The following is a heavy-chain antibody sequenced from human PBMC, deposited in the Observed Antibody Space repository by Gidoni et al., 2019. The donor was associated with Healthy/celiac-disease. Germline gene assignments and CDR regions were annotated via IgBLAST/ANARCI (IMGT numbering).Heavy chain of an antibody. J-gene: IGHJ4*02. V-gene: IGHV3-48*01. Sequence: EVQLVESGGGLVQPGGSLRLSCAASGFTFSSYSMNWVRQAPGKGLEWVAYISSSSSTIYYADSVKGRLTISRDNAKNSLYLQMNSLRAEDTAVYYCARAKSKRYYGSGSYDYWGQGTLVTVSS. CDR3: ARAKSKRYYGSGSYDY. CDR2: ISSSSSTI. D-gene: IGHD3-10*01. CDR1: GFTFSSYS.